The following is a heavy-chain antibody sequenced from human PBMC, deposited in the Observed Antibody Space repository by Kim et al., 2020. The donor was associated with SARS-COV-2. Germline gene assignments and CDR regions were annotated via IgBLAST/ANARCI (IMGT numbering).Heavy chain of an antibody. Sequence: KCQGRVTITADESTSTAYMELSSLRSEDTAVYYCARDQSGYSYGYGWFDPWGQGTLVTVSS. J-gene: IGHJ5*02. CDR3: ARDQSGYSYGYGWFDP. V-gene: IGHV1-69*01. D-gene: IGHD5-18*01.